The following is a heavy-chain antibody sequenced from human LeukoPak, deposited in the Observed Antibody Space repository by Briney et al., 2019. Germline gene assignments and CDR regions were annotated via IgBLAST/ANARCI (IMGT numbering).Heavy chain of an antibody. J-gene: IGHJ4*02. CDR1: GFTFDDYT. Sequence: PGGSLRLSCAASGFTFDDYTMYWVRQAPGKGLEWVALISWDGDNTYYADSVKGRFTISRDNSKNSLYLQMNSLRTEDTALYYCAKGNSIAVSAFFDYWGQGTLVTVSS. V-gene: IGHV3-43*01. CDR3: AKGNSIAVSAFFDY. D-gene: IGHD6-19*01. CDR2: ISWDGDNT.